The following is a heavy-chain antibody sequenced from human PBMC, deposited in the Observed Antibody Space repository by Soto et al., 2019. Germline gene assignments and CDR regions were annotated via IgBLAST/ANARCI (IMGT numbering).Heavy chain of an antibody. CDR3: ARTYNWNDVVTWPFDY. D-gene: IGHD1-1*01. Sequence: GASVKVSCKASGYTFTSYGISWVRQAPGQGLEWMGWISAYNGNTNYAQKLQGRVTMTTDTSTSTAYMELRSLRSDDTAVYYCARTYNWNDVVTWPFDYWGQGTLVTVSS. CDR2: ISAYNGNT. CDR1: GYTFTSYG. V-gene: IGHV1-18*01. J-gene: IGHJ4*02.